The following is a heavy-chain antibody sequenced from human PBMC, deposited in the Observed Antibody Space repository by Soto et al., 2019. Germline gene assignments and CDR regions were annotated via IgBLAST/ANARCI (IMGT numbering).Heavy chain of an antibody. V-gene: IGHV3-33*01. CDR1: GFTFSSYG. CDR3: ARDGGEWLVPSPLLY. Sequence: QVQLVESGGGVVQPGRSLRLSCAASGFTFSSYGMHWVRQAPGKGLEWVAVIWYDGSNKYYADSVKGRFTISRDNSKNTLYLQMNSLRAEDTAVYYCARDGGEWLVPSPLLYWGQGTLVTVSS. CDR2: IWYDGSNK. J-gene: IGHJ4*02. D-gene: IGHD6-19*01.